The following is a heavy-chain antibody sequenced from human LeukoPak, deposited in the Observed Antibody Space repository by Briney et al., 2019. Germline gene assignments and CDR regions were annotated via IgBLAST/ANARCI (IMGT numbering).Heavy chain of an antibody. CDR1: GGTFSSYA. Sequence: SVKVSCKASGGTFSSYAISWVRQAPGQGLEWMGGIIPIFGTANYAQKFQGGVTITADESTSTAYMELSSLRSEDTAVYYCAREWVLTYYYDSSGYYDYWGQGTLVTVSS. D-gene: IGHD3-22*01. CDR3: AREWVLTYYYDSSGYYDY. CDR2: IIPIFGTA. J-gene: IGHJ4*02. V-gene: IGHV1-69*13.